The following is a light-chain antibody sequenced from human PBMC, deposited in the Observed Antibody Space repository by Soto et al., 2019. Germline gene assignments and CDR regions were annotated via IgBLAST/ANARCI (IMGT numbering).Light chain of an antibody. CDR3: QKYNSAPLWT. Sequence: AIRMTQSPSSFSASTGDRVTITCRASQGISSYLAWYQQKPGKAPKLLIYAASTLQSGVPSRFSGSGSGTDFTLTISCLQSEDFATYYCQKYNSAPLWTFGQGTKVEIK. J-gene: IGKJ1*01. CDR1: QGISSY. CDR2: AAS. V-gene: IGKV1-8*01.